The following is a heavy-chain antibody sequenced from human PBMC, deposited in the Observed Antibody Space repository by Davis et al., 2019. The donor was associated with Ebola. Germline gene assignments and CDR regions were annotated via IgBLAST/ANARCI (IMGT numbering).Heavy chain of an antibody. CDR1: GGSISSHY. V-gene: IGHV4-59*11. J-gene: IGHJ3*02. Sequence: PSETLSLTCTVSGGSISSHYWSWIRQPPGKGLEWIGYIYYSGSTNYNPSLKSRVTISVDTSKNQFSLKLSSVTAADTAAYYCARERQEYYYDSSGYNAFDIWGQGTMVTVSS. D-gene: IGHD3-22*01. CDR2: IYYSGST. CDR3: ARERQEYYYDSSGYNAFDI.